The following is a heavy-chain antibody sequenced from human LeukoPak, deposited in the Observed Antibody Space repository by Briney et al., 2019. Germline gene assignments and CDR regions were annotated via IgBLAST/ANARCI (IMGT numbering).Heavy chain of an antibody. CDR2: IIPIFGTA. V-gene: IGHV1-69*05. CDR1: GGTFSSYA. Sequence: SVKVSCKASGGTFSSYAISWVRQAPGQGLEWMGGIIPIFGTANYAQKFQGRVTITTDESTSTAYMELSSLRSEDTAAYYRASSKVVVIAMFDYWGQGTLVTVSS. J-gene: IGHJ4*02. CDR3: ASSKVVVIAMFDY. D-gene: IGHD2-21*01.